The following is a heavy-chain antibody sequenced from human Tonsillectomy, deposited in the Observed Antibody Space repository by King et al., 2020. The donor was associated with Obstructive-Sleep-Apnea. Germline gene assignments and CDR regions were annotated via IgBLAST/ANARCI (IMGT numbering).Heavy chain of an antibody. J-gene: IGHJ4*02. Sequence: VQLVESGGGVVQPGRSLRLSCAASGFTFRSYGMHWVRQAPGKGLEWVAVIWYDGSANYYADSVKGRFTISRDNSKNTLYMQMNSLRTEDTAVYYCAGGHLVIDFWGQGTLVTVSS. CDR2: IWYDGSAN. D-gene: IGHD3-9*01. V-gene: IGHV3-33*01. CDR3: AGGHLVIDF. CDR1: GFTFRSYG.